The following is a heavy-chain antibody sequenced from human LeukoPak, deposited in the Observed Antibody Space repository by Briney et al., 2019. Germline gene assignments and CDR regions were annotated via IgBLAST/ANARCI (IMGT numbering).Heavy chain of an antibody. D-gene: IGHD1-7*01. CDR3: ARDNWNYGSSMDV. Sequence: SETLSLTCTVSGGSISCGDYYWSWIRQPPGTGLKWIGYIFYSGNTYYNPSLKSRVPISVDTSKNRFSLKLSSVTAADTAVYYCARDNWNYGSSMDVWGQGTTVTVSS. CDR2: IFYSGNT. V-gene: IGHV4-30-4*02. CDR1: GGSISCGDYY. J-gene: IGHJ6*02.